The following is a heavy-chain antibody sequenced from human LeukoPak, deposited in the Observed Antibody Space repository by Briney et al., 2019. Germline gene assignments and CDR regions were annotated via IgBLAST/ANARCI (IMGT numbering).Heavy chain of an antibody. CDR3: ARASAHYVFWSGYGYYGMDV. CDR2: IYSGGNT. Sequence: GGSLRLSCAASGFTVSDNYMSRVRQAPGKGLEWVSVIYSGGNTYYADSVKGRFSISRDKSKNTLYLQMNSLRAEDTAVYYCARASAHYVFWSGYGYYGMDVWGQGTTVTVSS. J-gene: IGHJ6*02. V-gene: IGHV3-53*01. D-gene: IGHD3-3*01. CDR1: GFTVSDNY.